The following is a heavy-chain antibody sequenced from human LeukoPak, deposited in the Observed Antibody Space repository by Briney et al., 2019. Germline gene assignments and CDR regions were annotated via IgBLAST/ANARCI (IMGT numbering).Heavy chain of an antibody. CDR1: GGSFSGYY. D-gene: IGHD2-2*01. CDR3: ARLARYCSSTSCLIGWFDP. J-gene: IGHJ5*02. Sequence: PSETLSLTCAVYGGSFSGYYWTWIRQPPGKGLEWIGYIYYSGSTNYNPSLKSRVTISVDTSKNQFSLKLSSVTAADTAVYYCARLARYCSSTSCLIGWFDPWGQGTLVTVSS. V-gene: IGHV4-59*08. CDR2: IYYSGST.